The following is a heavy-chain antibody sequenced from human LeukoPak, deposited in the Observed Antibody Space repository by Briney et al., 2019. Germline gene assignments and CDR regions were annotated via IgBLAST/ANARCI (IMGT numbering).Heavy chain of an antibody. J-gene: IGHJ4*02. Sequence: GGTLRLSCAASGFTFSSYGMSWVRQAPGKGLEWVSAISGSGGSTYYADSVKGRFTISRDNSKNSLYLQMNSLRAEDTAVYYCARESFAARWDWGQGTLVTVSS. V-gene: IGHV3-23*01. CDR1: GFTFSSYG. D-gene: IGHD6-6*01. CDR3: ARESFAARWD. CDR2: ISGSGGST.